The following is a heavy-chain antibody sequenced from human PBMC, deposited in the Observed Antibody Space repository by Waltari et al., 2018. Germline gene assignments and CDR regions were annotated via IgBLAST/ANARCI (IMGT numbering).Heavy chain of an antibody. Sequence: QLQLQESCPGLVKPTETLSLTCTVSGGSISSRSYYWGWIRQPPGKGLEWIGSIYYSGSTYYNPSLKSRVTISVDTSKNQFSLKLSSVTAADTAVYYCARQLVDAFDIWGQGTMVTVSS. CDR2: IYYSGST. CDR1: GGSISSRSYY. J-gene: IGHJ3*02. V-gene: IGHV4-39*01. CDR3: ARQLVDAFDI. D-gene: IGHD1-26*01.